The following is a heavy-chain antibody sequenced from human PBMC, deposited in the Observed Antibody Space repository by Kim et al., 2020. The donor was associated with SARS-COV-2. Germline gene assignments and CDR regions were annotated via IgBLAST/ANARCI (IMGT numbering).Heavy chain of an antibody. Sequence: GRFTISIDNSKNTLYLQRNSLRAEDTAVYYCAKSPDMITFGGVIVMYFDYWGQGTLVTVSS. CDR3: AKSPDMITFGGVIVMYFDY. J-gene: IGHJ4*02. V-gene: IGHV3-23*01. D-gene: IGHD3-16*02.